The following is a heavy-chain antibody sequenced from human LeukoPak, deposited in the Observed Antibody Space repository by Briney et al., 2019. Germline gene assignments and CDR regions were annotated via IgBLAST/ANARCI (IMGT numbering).Heavy chain of an antibody. J-gene: IGHJ6*03. D-gene: IGHD3-16*01. Sequence: ASVKVSCKASGYIFTGYYMHWVRQAPGQGLEWMGWINPNSGGTTYAQKFQGRVTMTRDTSITTAYMELSRLRSDDTAVYYCARDDYKTLYYYYYMDVWGKGTTVIVSS. CDR2: INPNSGGT. V-gene: IGHV1-2*02. CDR3: ARDDYKTLYYYYYMDV. CDR1: GYIFTGYY.